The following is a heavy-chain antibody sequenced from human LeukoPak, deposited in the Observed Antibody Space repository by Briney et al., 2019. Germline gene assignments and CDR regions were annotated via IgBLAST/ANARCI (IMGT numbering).Heavy chain of an antibody. J-gene: IGHJ4*02. V-gene: IGHV4-59*01. CDR1: GGSISPYY. D-gene: IGHD3-22*01. CDR3: ARELTSTVSGSAYFDY. Sequence: PSETLSLTCTVSGGSISPYYWTWIRQPPGKGLEWIGYIYYSGHTNYSPSLKSRVPIPVDTTKNQFSMKLSSVTAADKAVYYCARELTSTVSGSAYFDYWGQGTLVTVSS. CDR2: IYYSGHT.